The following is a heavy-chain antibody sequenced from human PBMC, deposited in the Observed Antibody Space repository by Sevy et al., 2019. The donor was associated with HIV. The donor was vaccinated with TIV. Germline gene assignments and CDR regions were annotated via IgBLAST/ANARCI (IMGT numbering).Heavy chain of an antibody. V-gene: IGHV3-23*01. CDR2: ISGPGYNT. J-gene: IGHJ3*01. D-gene: IGHD2-8*01. CDR3: AKALNPALESMLQVNLRTLKGFDV. CDR1: GFTFSDNY. Sequence: GGSLRLSCAASGFTFSDNYMSWIRQAPGKGLEWVSTISGPGYNTYYADSVKGRFTISRDNSQNTLHLQMNSLRADDTAVYYCAKALNPALESMLQVNLRTLKGFDVWGQGTMVTVSS.